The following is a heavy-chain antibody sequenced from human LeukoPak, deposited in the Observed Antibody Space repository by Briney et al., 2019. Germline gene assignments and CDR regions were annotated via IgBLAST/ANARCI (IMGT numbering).Heavy chain of an antibody. D-gene: IGHD3-9*01. V-gene: IGHV3-23*01. CDR1: GFTFSSYA. CDR3: ARDGGLRYLHY. CDR2: ISGSGGST. J-gene: IGHJ4*02. Sequence: GGSLRLSRAASGFTFSSYAMSWVRQAPGKGLEWVSAISGSGGSTYYADSVKGRFTISRDNSKNTLYLQMNSLRAEDTAVYYCARDGGLRYLHYWGQGTLVTVSS.